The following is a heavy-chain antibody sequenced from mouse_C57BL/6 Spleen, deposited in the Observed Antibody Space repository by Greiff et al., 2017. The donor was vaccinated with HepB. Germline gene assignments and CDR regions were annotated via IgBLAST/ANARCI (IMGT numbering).Heavy chain of an antibody. CDR3: ARGGIYYDYDYAMDY. CDR1: GYAFTNYL. CDR2: INPGSGGT. D-gene: IGHD2-4*01. J-gene: IGHJ4*01. Sequence: QIHVKQSGAELVRPGTSVKVSCKASGYAFTNYLIEWVKQRPGQGLEWIGVINPGSGGTNYNEKFKGKATLTADKSSSTAYMQLSSLTSEDSAVYFCARGGIYYDYDYAMDYWGQGTSVTVSS. V-gene: IGHV1-54*01.